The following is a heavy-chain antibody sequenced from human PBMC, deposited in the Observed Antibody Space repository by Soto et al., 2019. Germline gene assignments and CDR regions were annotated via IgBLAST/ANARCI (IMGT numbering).Heavy chain of an antibody. V-gene: IGHV4-34*01. J-gene: IGHJ6*02. D-gene: IGHD3-3*01. CDR3: ARESAHYDFWSGYYSGYGMDG. CDR1: GGSFSGYY. CDR2: INHSGST. Sequence: LSLTCAVYGGSFSGYYWSWIRQPPGKGLEWIGEINHSGSTNYNPSLKSRVTISVDTSKNQFSLKLSSVTAADTAVYYCARESAHYDFWSGYYSGYGMDGWGQGTTVTVCS.